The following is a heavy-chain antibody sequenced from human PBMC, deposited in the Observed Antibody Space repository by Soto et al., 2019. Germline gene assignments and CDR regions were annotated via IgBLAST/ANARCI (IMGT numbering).Heavy chain of an antibody. J-gene: IGHJ6*02. Sequence: ASGPTLVNPTQTLTLTCSFSGFSLSADGMCVSWIRQPPGKALEWLALIDWEDNKFYNTPLKTRLTLSKDTSKNQVVLTMTDMDPVDTATYYCVRIRSGYSPSSYYYGLDAWGQGTTVTVSS. CDR2: IDWEDNK. V-gene: IGHV2-70*01. CDR3: VRIRSGYSPSSYYYGLDA. CDR1: GFSLSADGMC. D-gene: IGHD3-3*01.